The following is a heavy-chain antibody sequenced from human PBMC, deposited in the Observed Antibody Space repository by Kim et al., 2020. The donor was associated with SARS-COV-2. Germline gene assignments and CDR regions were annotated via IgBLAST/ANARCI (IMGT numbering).Heavy chain of an antibody. D-gene: IGHD3-16*01. V-gene: IGHV4-34*01. Sequence: SETLSLTCAVYGGSFSDYYWSWIRQPPGKGLEWIGEINHSGSTNSNPSLKSRVTISVATSKNQFSLKLNSVTAADTAVYYCARGTGVVQGNYYYYYGMDVWGQGTTVTVSS. CDR1: GGSFSDYY. J-gene: IGHJ6*02. CDR2: INHSGST. CDR3: ARGTGVVQGNYYYYYGMDV.